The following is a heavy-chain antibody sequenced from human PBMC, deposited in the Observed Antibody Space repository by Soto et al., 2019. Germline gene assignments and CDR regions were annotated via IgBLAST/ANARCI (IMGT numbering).Heavy chain of an antibody. CDR1: GFTFSSFC. CDR3: ARGYSYGSYWYSAL. Sequence: QLQLVQSGAEVKNPWASVKVSCKASGFTFSSFCITWVRQAPGQVLAWMGWITASNGNTTYAQNLKGRVTMTTDTATCTAYMALWRLRSDDTAVYDGARGYSYGSYWYSALWCRGAMVTVST. V-gene: IGHV1-18*04. CDR2: ITASNGNT. D-gene: IGHD5-18*01. J-gene: IGHJ2*01.